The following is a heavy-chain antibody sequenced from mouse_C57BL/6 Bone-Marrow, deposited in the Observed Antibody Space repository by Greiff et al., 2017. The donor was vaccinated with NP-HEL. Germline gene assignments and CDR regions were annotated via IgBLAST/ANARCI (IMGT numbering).Heavy chain of an antibody. D-gene: IGHD1-1*01. CDR3: TRDDYGSSDVCYFDV. CDR1: GFNIKDDY. Sequence: EVQLQQSGAELVRPGASVKLSCTASGFNIKDDYMHWVKQRPEQGLEWIGWIDPENGDTEYASKFQGKATITEDTSSNTAYLQLSSLTSADTAGYYCTRDDYGSSDVCYFDVWSRGTTVTVSS. CDR2: IDPENGDT. V-gene: IGHV14-4*01. J-gene: IGHJ1*03.